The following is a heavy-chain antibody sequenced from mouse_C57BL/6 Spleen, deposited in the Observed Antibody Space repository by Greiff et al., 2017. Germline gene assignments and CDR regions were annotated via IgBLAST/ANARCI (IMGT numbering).Heavy chain of an antibody. Sequence: VHLLQSGPELVKPGASVKISCKASGYAFSSSSMNWVQQRPGQGLEWIGWINPGDGDTNYNGKFKGKATLTADKSSSTAYMQLSSLTSEDSAVYFRARKSDYGNSWSIDVWGTGTTVTVSS. CDR1: GYAFSSSS. V-gene: IGHV1-82*01. D-gene: IGHD2-1*01. CDR2: INPGDGDT. CDR3: ARKSDYGNSWSIDV. J-gene: IGHJ1*03.